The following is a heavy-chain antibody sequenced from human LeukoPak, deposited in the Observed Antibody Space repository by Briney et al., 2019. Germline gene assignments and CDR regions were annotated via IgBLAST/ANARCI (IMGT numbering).Heavy chain of an antibody. D-gene: IGHD3-22*01. V-gene: IGHV3-30-3*01. CDR2: ISYDGSNK. Sequence: GGSLRLSCAASGFTFSSYAMHWVRQAPGKELEWVAVISYDGSNKYYADSVKGRFTISRDNSKNTLYLQMNSLRAEDTAVYYCAKDRHDSSGFDYWGQGTLVTVSS. J-gene: IGHJ4*02. CDR1: GFTFSSYA. CDR3: AKDRHDSSGFDY.